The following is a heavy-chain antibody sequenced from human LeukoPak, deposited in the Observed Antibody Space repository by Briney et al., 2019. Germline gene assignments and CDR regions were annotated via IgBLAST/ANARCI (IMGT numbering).Heavy chain of an antibody. Sequence: SETLSLTCTVSGGSISSHYWSWIRQPPGKGLEWIGYIYYSGSTNYNPSLKSRVTISVDTSKNQFSLKLSSVTVADTAVYYCGIGVSMVRGVTDFDYWGQGTLVTVSS. D-gene: IGHD3-10*01. J-gene: IGHJ4*02. CDR1: GGSISSHY. CDR2: IYYSGST. CDR3: GIGVSMVRGVTDFDY. V-gene: IGHV4-59*11.